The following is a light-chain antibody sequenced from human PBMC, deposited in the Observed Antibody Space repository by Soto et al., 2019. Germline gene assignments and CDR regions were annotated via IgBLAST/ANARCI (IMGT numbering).Light chain of an antibody. V-gene: IGLV2-14*01. CDR1: SSAVGGYSH. Sequence: QSALTQPASVCGSPGQAITISCTGTSSAVGGYSHVSWYQQNTGKAPKLMVYDVSNRPSGVSNRFSGSKSGNTASLTISGLQAEDEADYYCSSYTSSGRYVFGTGTKVTVL. J-gene: IGLJ1*01. CDR3: SSYTSSGRYV. CDR2: DVS.